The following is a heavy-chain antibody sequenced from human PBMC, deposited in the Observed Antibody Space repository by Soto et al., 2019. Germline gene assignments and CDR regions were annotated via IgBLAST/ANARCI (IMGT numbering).Heavy chain of an antibody. D-gene: IGHD1-26*01. Sequence: GGSLRLSCAASGFTFDDYAMHWVRQAPGKGLEWVSGISWNSGSIGYADSVKGRFTISGDNAKNSLYLQMNSLRAEDTALYYCAKDSKLTGSYPSFDYWGQGTLVTVSS. CDR1: GFTFDDYA. CDR3: AKDSKLTGSYPSFDY. CDR2: ISWNSGSI. V-gene: IGHV3-9*01. J-gene: IGHJ4*02.